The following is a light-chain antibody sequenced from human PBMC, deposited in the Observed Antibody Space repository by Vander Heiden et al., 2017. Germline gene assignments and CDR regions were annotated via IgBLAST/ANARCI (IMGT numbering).Light chain of an antibody. CDR3: MQALQTPVT. Sequence: LSLPVTPGEPASISCRSSQSLLHGNGHNFLNWYLQKPGQSPQLLVHLGSNRASGVPDRFSGSESGTDFILKISKVEAEDVGVYYCMQALQTPVTFGQGTKVEIK. V-gene: IGKV2-28*01. CDR1: QSLLHGNGHNF. J-gene: IGKJ1*01. CDR2: LGS.